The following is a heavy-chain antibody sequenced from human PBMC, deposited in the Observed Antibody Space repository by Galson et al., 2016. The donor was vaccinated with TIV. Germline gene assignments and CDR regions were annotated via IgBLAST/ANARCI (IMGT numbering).Heavy chain of an antibody. J-gene: IGHJ5*02. Sequence: SVKVSCKASGYTFTNDHIHWVRQVSGQGPEWVGWMNPDNAKTGFAQKFQGRVAITRNTSVSTVYMELSMLTSEDTAVYYCARLVSRSCYADWFDPWGQGTLVTVSS. CDR2: MNPDNAKT. D-gene: IGHD3-16*01. V-gene: IGHV1-8*01. CDR3: ARLVSRSCYADWFDP. CDR1: GYTFTNDH.